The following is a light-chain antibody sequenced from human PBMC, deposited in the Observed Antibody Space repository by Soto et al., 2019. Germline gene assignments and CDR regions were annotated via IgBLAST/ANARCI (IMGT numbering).Light chain of an antibody. CDR1: QSVSSS. CDR2: DAS. Sequence: EIVLTQSPATLSLSPGERATLSCRASQSVSSSLAWYQQKPGQAPRLLIYDASDRATGIPDRFSGSGSGTDFTLTISRLEPEDFAVYYCQQYGSSMYTFGQGTKLEIK. CDR3: QQYGSSMYT. J-gene: IGKJ2*01. V-gene: IGKV3-20*01.